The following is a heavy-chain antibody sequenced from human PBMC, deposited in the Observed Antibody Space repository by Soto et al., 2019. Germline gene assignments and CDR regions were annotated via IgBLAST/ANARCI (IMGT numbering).Heavy chain of an antibody. CDR3: ARSNSGTTPFSDY. Sequence: PSETLSLTCAVYGGSFSGYYWCWIRQPPGKGLEWIGEINHSGSTNYNPSLKSRVTISVDTSKNQFSLKLSSVTAADTAVYYCARSNSGTTPFSDYWGQETLVTVSS. J-gene: IGHJ4*02. CDR2: INHSGST. V-gene: IGHV4-34*01. CDR1: GGSFSGYY. D-gene: IGHD4-17*01.